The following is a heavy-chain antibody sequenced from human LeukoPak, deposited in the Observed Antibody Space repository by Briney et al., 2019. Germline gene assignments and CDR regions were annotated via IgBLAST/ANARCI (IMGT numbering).Heavy chain of an antibody. J-gene: IGHJ4*02. Sequence: GGSLRLSCAASGFIFSRYGMHWVRQAPGKGLERVAVIWNDGTNKKYVDSVQGRFTISRDNSKNTLDLQMNSLRAEDTAVYYCARLGSQNYFDYWGQGTLVTVSS. D-gene: IGHD3-10*01. V-gene: IGHV3-33*01. CDR1: GFIFSRYG. CDR2: IWNDGTNK. CDR3: ARLGSQNYFDY.